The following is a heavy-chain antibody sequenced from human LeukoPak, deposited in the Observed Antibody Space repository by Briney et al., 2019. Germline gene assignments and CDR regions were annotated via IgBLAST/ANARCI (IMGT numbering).Heavy chain of an antibody. Sequence: GGSLRLSCAASGFTFSSYSMSWVRQAPGKGLEWVSYISSSISVKYYADSVKGRFTISRDNAQNSLDLQMNSLRAEDTAVYYCARTWLPFDCWGQGTLVTVSS. V-gene: IGHV3-48*04. CDR3: ARTWLPFDC. D-gene: IGHD6-19*01. CDR1: GFTFSSYS. J-gene: IGHJ4*02. CDR2: ISSSISVK.